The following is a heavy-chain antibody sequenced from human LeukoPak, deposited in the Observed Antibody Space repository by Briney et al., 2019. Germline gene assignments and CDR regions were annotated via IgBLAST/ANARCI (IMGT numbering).Heavy chain of an antibody. CDR1: GGSIRSDY. D-gene: IGHD3-16*01. CDR3: ARGAHGYVGWFDS. J-gene: IGHJ5*01. Sequence: SEALSLTCNVSGGSIRSDYWSWTRQSPGKGLEWIGYIYYSATTHYTPSLQSRVTISVDTSKNQLSLQMTSVTAADTAVYYCARGAHGYVGWFDSWGQGTLVTVSS. CDR2: IYYSATT. V-gene: IGHV4-59*01.